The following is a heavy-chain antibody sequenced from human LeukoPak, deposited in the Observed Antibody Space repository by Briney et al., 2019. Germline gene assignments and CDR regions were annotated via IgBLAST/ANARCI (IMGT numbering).Heavy chain of an antibody. CDR1: GGSISSYY. J-gene: IGHJ5*02. Sequence: ASETLPLTCTVSGGSISSYYWSWIRQPPGKGLEWIGYIYYSGSTNYNPSLKSRVTISVDTSKNQFSLKLSSVTAADTAVYYCAREDGTTGTTAWFDPWGQGTLVTVSS. CDR3: AREDGTTGTTAWFDP. CDR2: IYYSGST. V-gene: IGHV4-59*01. D-gene: IGHD1-1*01.